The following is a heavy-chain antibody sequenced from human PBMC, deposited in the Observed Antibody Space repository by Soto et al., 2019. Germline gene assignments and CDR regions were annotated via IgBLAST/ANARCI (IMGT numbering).Heavy chain of an antibody. CDR3: AREWRYGMDV. J-gene: IGHJ6*02. CDR1: GYTFTSYD. Sequence: QVQLVQSGAEVKKPGASGKVSCKASGYTFTSYDINWVRQATGQGLEWKGWMNPNSGNTGYAQKFQGRVTMTSNTSISTADMQLSSLRSEVTAVSYCAREWRYGMDVWSQVTTVTASS. V-gene: IGHV1-8*01. D-gene: IGHD5-12*01. CDR2: MNPNSGNT.